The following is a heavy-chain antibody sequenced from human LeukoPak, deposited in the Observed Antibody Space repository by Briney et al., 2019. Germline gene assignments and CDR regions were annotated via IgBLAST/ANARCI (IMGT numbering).Heavy chain of an antibody. Sequence: SETLSHTPAVYGGSSSGYYWTWIRQPPGKGLEWIGYIYYSGSTNYNPSLKSRVTISVDTSKNQFSLKLTSVTAADTAVYYCARGVNSGYFDYCGQGTLVTVSS. J-gene: IGHJ4*02. CDR2: IYYSGST. CDR3: ARGVNSGYFDY. D-gene: IGHD1-26*01. CDR1: GGSSSGYY. V-gene: IGHV4-59*01.